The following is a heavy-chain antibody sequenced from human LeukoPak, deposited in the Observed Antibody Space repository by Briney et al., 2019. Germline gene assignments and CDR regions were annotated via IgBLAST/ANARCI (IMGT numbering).Heavy chain of an antibody. J-gene: IGHJ6*02. Sequence: GGSLRLSCAASGFTFSIYWMSWVRQAPGKGLEWVSTVSDSGDNTHHADSVKGRFTISRDNSRNTLYLQMNSLRAEDTAVYYCAKSTVATIRGMDYYYYGMDVWGQGTTVTVSS. D-gene: IGHD5-12*01. V-gene: IGHV3-23*01. CDR1: GFTFSIYW. CDR2: VSDSGDNT. CDR3: AKSTVATIRGMDYYYYGMDV.